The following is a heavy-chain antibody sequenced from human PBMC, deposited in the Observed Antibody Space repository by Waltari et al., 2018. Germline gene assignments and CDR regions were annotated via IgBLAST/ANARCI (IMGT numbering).Heavy chain of an antibody. CDR3: AREYSSSSGKLFDY. V-gene: IGHV3-48*01. D-gene: IGHD6-6*01. J-gene: IGHJ4*02. Sequence: EVQLVESGGGLVQPGGSLRLSCSASGSPFSTYSMSSVRQAPGKGLEWVSYIGSSSSSIYYADSVKGRFTISRDNANYSLYLQMNSLRAEDTAIYYCAREYSSSSGKLFDYWGQGTLVTVSS. CDR1: GSPFSTYS. CDR2: IGSSSSSI.